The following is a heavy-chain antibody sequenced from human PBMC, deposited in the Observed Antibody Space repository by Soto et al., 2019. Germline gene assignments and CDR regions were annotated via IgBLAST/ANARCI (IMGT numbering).Heavy chain of an antibody. V-gene: IGHV4-4*02. CDR2: ISHSGST. Sequence: QVQLQESGPGLVKPSGTLSLTCAVSGGSISSSNWWSWVRQPPGKGLEWIGEISHSGSTSYNPSLKGRVTMTVGKAKTHVSRRLSSVTAADTAMYYCARDNRGRIDNWGQGTLVTGSS. CDR3: ARDNRGRIDN. J-gene: IGHJ4*02. D-gene: IGHD5-12*01. CDR1: GGSISSSNW.